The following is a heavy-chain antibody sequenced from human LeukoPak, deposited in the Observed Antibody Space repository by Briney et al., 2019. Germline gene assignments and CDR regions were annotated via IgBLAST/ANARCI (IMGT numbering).Heavy chain of an antibody. J-gene: IGHJ4*02. Sequence: GGSLTLSSAASGFTFSSYSMHWVRPAPGKGLEWVGSISTSSSYIYYAASVKGRITISRYNAKNSLYLQMNSLRAEDTTVYYCARDGYNSGYLKSLDCGGQG. CDR3: ARDGYNSGYLKSLDC. V-gene: IGHV3-21*01. CDR2: ISTSSSYI. CDR1: GFTFSSYS. D-gene: IGHD5-18*01.